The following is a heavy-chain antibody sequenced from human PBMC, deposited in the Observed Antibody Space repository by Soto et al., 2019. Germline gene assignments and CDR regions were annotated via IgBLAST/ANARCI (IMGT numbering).Heavy chain of an antibody. D-gene: IGHD6-19*01. Sequence: QVRLVQSGAEVKKPGASVKVSCKASGFTFTGHYMQWVRQAPGQGLEWMGWINNGGGTIYAQKFQGRLSMTRDTSITTAYMELSRLSSDDTAFYYCATSSDWSPLLDYWGQGTLVTVSS. J-gene: IGHJ4*02. V-gene: IGHV1-2*02. CDR2: INNGGGT. CDR1: GFTFTGHY. CDR3: ATSSDWSPLLDY.